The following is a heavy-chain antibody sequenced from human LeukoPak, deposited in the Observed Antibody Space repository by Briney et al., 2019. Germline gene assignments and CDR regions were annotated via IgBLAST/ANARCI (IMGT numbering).Heavy chain of an antibody. CDR2: IYTSGNT. D-gene: IGHD6-19*01. CDR3: ARPYSSAWSGAFDI. J-gene: IGHJ3*02. Sequence: SETLSLTCTVSGGSISSYYWSWIRQPPGKGLEWIGNIYTSGNTNYNPSLKSRVAISVDTSKNQFSLKLNSVTAADTAVYYCARPYSSAWSGAFDIWGQGTMVTVSS. CDR1: GGSISSYY. V-gene: IGHV4-4*09.